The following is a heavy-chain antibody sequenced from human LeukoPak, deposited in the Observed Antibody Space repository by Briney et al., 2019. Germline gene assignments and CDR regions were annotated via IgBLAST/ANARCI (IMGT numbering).Heavy chain of an antibody. CDR2: INWNGGST. CDR1: GFTFDDYG. J-gene: IGHJ4*02. CDR3: AREDYDILTGYSGITY. D-gene: IGHD3-9*01. Sequence: PGGSLRLSCAASGFTFDDYGMSWVRQPPGKGLEWVSGINWNGGSTGYADSVKGRFTISRNNAKNSLYLQMNSLRAEDTALYYCAREDYDILTGYSGITYWGQGTLVTVSS. V-gene: IGHV3-20*04.